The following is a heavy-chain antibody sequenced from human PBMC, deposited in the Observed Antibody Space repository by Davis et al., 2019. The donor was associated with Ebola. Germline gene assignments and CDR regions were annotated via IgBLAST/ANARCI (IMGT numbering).Heavy chain of an antibody. Sequence: SETLSLTCTVSGGSISSYYWSWIRQPPGKGLEWIGEINHSGSTNYNPSLKSRVTISVDTSKNQFSLKLSSVTAADTAVYYCARVRYSNHDYWGQGTLVTVSS. CDR2: INHSGST. D-gene: IGHD4-11*01. CDR3: ARVRYSNHDY. V-gene: IGHV4-34*01. CDR1: GGSISSYY. J-gene: IGHJ4*02.